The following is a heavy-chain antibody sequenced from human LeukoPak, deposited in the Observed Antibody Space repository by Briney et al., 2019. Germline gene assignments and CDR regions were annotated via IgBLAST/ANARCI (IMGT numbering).Heavy chain of an antibody. V-gene: IGHV3-30*02. CDR1: GFTFSNYG. J-gene: IGHJ4*02. Sequence: GGSLRLSCAASGFTFSNYGVHWVRQAPGKGLEWVSFIRYDGSNKYYADSVKGRFTISRDNSKNTLYLQMNSLRAEDTAVYYCAKDRDYYGSGSPFDYWGQGTLVTVSS. CDR2: IRYDGSNK. D-gene: IGHD3-10*01. CDR3: AKDRDYYGSGSPFDY.